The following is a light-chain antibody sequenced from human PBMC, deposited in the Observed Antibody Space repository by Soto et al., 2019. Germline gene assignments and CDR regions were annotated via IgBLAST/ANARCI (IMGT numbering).Light chain of an antibody. Sequence: DIQMTQSPSTLSASVGDRVTITCRASQSISSWLAWYQQKPGKAPKLLIYDASSLESGVPSRFSGSGSGTEFTLTISSLQPVDFATSYCQQYNSYSGTVGQGTKVEIK. V-gene: IGKV1-5*01. CDR2: DAS. J-gene: IGKJ1*01. CDR3: QQYNSYSGT. CDR1: QSISSW.